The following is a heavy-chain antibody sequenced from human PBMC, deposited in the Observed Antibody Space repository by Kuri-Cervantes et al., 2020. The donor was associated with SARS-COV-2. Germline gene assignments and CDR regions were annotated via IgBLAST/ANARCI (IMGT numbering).Heavy chain of an antibody. CDR2: IKQDGSEK. Sequence: GGSLRLSCAASGFTFSSYWMSWVRQAPGKGLEWVANIKQDGSEKYYVDSVKGRFTISRDNAKNSLYLQMNSLRAEDTAVYYCAGESGTYYMGYFYYYMDVWGRGTTVTVSS. CDR3: AGESGTYYMGYFYYYMDV. J-gene: IGHJ6*03. CDR1: GFTFSSYW. V-gene: IGHV3-7*04. D-gene: IGHD1-26*01.